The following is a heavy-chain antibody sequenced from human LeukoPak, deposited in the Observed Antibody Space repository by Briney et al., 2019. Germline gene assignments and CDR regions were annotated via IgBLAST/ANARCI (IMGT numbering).Heavy chain of an antibody. D-gene: IGHD1-7*01. V-gene: IGHV4-61*08. CDR1: GGSISNGDHY. CDR2: IYYSGST. J-gene: IGHJ6*02. Sequence: SETLSLTCTVSGGSISNGDHYWSWIRQPPGKGLEWIGYIYYSGSTNYNPSLKSRVTISVDTSKNQFSLKLSSVTAADTAVYHCARDNWNYGSSMDVWGQGTTVTVSS. CDR3: ARDNWNYGSSMDV.